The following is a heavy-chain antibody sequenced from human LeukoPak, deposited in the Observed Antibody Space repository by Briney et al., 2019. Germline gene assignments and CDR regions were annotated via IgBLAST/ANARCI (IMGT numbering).Heavy chain of an antibody. V-gene: IGHV3-21*01. CDR2: ISSSSSYI. Sequence: PGGSLRLSCAASGFTFSSYSMNWVRQAPGKGLEWVSSISSSSSYIYYADSVKGRFTISRDNAKNSLYLQMNSLRAEDTAVYYCASSYSSGWFEDDYWGQGTLVTVSS. CDR3: ASSYSSGWFEDDY. D-gene: IGHD6-19*01. CDR1: GFTFSSYS. J-gene: IGHJ4*02.